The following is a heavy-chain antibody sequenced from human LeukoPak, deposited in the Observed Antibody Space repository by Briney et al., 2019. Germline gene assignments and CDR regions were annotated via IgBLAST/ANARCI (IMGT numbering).Heavy chain of an antibody. V-gene: IGHV4-31*03. Sequence: KPSETLSLTCTVSGGSISSGGYYWSWIRQHPGKGLEWIGYIYYSGSTYYNPSLKSRVTISVDTSKSQFSLKLSSVTAADTAVYYCARVLYYYDSSGFRHPIFDYWGQGTLVTVSS. CDR3: ARVLYYYDSSGFRHPIFDY. D-gene: IGHD3-22*01. J-gene: IGHJ4*02. CDR2: IYYSGST. CDR1: GGSISSGGYY.